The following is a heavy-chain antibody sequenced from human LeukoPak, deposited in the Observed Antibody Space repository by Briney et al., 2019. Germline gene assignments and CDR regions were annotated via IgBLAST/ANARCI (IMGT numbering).Heavy chain of an antibody. Sequence: GGSLRLSCAASGLTFSSDSMKWVRQAPGKGLEWLSYISRGTDTIYYADSVKGRFTISRDNAKNSLYLQMTNLRAEDTAVYYCAREATSGYWGQGTLVTVSS. CDR2: ISRGTDTI. CDR3: AREATSGY. J-gene: IGHJ4*02. CDR1: GLTFSSDS. V-gene: IGHV3-48*04.